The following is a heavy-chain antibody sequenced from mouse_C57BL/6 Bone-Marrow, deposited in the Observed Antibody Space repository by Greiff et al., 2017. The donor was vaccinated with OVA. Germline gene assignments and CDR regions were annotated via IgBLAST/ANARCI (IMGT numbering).Heavy chain of an antibody. Sequence: EVMLVESGAELVRPGASVKLSCTASGFNIKDDYMHWVKQRPEQGLEWIGWIDPENGDTEYASKFQGKATITADTSSNTAYLQLSSLTSEDTAVYYCTTGVFAYWGQGTLVTVSA. CDR1: GFNIKDDY. V-gene: IGHV14-4*01. CDR3: TTGVFAY. J-gene: IGHJ3*01. CDR2: IDPENGDT.